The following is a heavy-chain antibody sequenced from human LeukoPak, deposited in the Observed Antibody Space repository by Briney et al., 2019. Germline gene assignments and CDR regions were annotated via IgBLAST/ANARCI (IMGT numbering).Heavy chain of an antibody. CDR1: GGSFSGYY. J-gene: IGHJ6*03. CDR2: INHSGST. V-gene: IGHV4-34*01. CDR3: ARGEWLLRTGRRSLAGLVFRSNYYYMDV. Sequence: SETLSLTCAVYGGSFSGYYWSWIRQPPGKGLEWIGEINHSGSTNYNPSLKSRVTISVDTSKNQFSLKLSSVTAADTAVYYCARGEWLLRTGRRSLAGLVFRSNYYYMDVWGKETTVTVSS. D-gene: IGHD3-3*01.